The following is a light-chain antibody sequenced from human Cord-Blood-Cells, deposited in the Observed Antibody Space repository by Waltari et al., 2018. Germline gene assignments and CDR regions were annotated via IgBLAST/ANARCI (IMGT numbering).Light chain of an antibody. Sequence: DIQMTQSPSSLSASVGDRVTLTCRASQSLSRYLNWYQQKPGKAPKLLIYAASSLQSGVPSRFSGSGSGTDFTLTISSLQPEDFATYYCQQSYSTPPEYTFGQGTKLEIK. CDR2: AAS. V-gene: IGKV1-39*01. CDR3: QQSYSTPPEYT. J-gene: IGKJ2*01. CDR1: QSLSRY.